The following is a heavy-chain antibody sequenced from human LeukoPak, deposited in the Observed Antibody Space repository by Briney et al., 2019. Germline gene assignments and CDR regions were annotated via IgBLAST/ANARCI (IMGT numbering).Heavy chain of an antibody. CDR3: ARDRLYQLLYWYFDL. D-gene: IGHD2-2*01. CDR2: ISSSGSTI. V-gene: IGHV3-11*01. J-gene: IGHJ2*01. Sequence: GGSLRLSCAASGFTFSDYYMSWIRQAPGKGLEWVSYISSSGSTIYYADSVKGRFTISRDNAKNSLYLQMNSLRAEDTAVYYCARDRLYQLLYWYFDLWGRGTLVAVSS. CDR1: GFTFSDYY.